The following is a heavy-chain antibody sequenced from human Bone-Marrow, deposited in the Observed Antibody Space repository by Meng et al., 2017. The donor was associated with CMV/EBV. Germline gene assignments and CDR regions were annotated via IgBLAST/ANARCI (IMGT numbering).Heavy chain of an antibody. CDR1: GYSISSGYY. V-gene: IGHV4-38-2*02. D-gene: IGHD2-15*01. Sequence: SETLSLTCTVSGYSISSGYYWGWIRQPPGKGLEWIGSIYHSGSTYYNPSLKSRVTISVDTSKNQFSLKLSSVTAADTAVYYCARYCSGGSCYSHLYGMDVWGQGNGHRLL. CDR3: ARYCSGGSCYSHLYGMDV. J-gene: IGHJ6*02. CDR2: IYHSGST.